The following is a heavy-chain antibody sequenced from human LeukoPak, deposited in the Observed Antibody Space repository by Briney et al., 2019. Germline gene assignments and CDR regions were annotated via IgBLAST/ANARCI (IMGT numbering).Heavy chain of an antibody. J-gene: IGHJ4*02. CDR1: GFTFSSYG. CDR3: AKDHRPHKWELLLTDY. Sequence: PGGSLRLSCAASGFTFSSYGMHWVRQAPGKGLEWVAVISYDGSNKYYADSVKGRFTISRDNSKNTLYLQMNSLRAEDTAVYYCAKDHRPHKWELLLTDYWGQGTLVTVSS. V-gene: IGHV3-30*18. CDR2: ISYDGSNK. D-gene: IGHD1-26*01.